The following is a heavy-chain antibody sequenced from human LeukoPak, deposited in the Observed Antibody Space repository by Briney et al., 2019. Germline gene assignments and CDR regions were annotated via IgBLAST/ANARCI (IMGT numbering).Heavy chain of an antibody. CDR1: GYTFTSYG. J-gene: IGHJ5*02. V-gene: IGHV1-18*01. CDR3: ARDTDGVLRYFDWSRTGGWFDP. Sequence: ASVKVSCKASGYTFTSYGISWVRQAPGQGLEWMGWISAYNGNTNYAQKLQGRVTMTTDTSTSTAYMELRSLRSDDTAVYYCARDTDGVLRYFDWSRTGGWFDPWGQGTLVTVSS. CDR2: ISAYNGNT. D-gene: IGHD3-9*01.